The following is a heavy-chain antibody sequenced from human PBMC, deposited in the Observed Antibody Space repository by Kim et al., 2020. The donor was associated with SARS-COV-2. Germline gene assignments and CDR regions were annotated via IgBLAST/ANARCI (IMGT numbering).Heavy chain of an antibody. D-gene: IGHD3-10*01. J-gene: IGHJ4*02. V-gene: IGHV3-30*04. Sequence: ASVKGRFTSSRDNSKNTVFLQMNSLRTEDTAVYYCARGDGPGSYLIDYWGRGSLVTVSS. CDR3: ARGDGPGSYLIDY.